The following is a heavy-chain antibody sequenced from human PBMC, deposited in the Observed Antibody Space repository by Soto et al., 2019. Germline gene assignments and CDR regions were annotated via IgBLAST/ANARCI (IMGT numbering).Heavy chain of an antibody. CDR1: GGSISSYY. V-gene: IGHV4-59*01. CDR2: IYYSGST. J-gene: IGHJ6*02. Sequence: SETLSLTCTVSGGSISSYYWSWIRQPPGKGLEWIGYIYYSGSTNYNPSLKSRVTISVDTSKNQFSLKLSSVTAADTAVYYCARDRGDQWLENYYGMDVWGQGTTVTVSS. CDR3: ARDRGDQWLENYYGMDV. D-gene: IGHD5-12*01.